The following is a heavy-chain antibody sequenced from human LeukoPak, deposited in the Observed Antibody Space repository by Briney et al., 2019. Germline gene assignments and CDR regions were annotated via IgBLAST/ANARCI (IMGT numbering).Heavy chain of an antibody. J-gene: IGHJ4*02. D-gene: IGHD2-2*01. CDR3: ATGDCSSTTCYVAY. V-gene: IGHV4-34*01. CDR1: GGSFSGYY. CDR2: INHRGST. Sequence: SETLSLTCAVYGGSFSGYYWGWIRQPPGKGLEWIGEINHRGSTNYNPSLKSRVTVSVDTSKNQFSLKLTSVTAADTAMYYCATGDCSSTTCYVAYWGQGALVTVSS.